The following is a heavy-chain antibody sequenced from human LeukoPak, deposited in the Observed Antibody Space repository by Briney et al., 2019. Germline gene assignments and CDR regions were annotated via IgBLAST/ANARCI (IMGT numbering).Heavy chain of an antibody. CDR2: INPSSGIT. J-gene: IGHJ4*02. V-gene: IGHV1-46*01. CDR3: ARDAGYSSKWYYFDY. D-gene: IGHD6-13*01. CDR1: GYIFTRYY. Sequence: ASVKVSCKASGYIFTRYYMHWVRQAPGQGLEWMGIINPSSGITSYAQKFQGRVTMTRDTSTSTVYMELSSLRSEDTAVYYCARDAGYSSKWYYFDYWGQGTLVTVSS.